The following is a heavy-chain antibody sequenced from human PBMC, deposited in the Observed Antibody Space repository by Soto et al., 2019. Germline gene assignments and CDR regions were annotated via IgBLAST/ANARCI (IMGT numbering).Heavy chain of an antibody. V-gene: IGHV3-48*03. Sequence: GGSLRRSWAASGSTFSRYEMNWGRQAPGKGLEWVSYISSYGSSIYYADSVKGRFTISRDNAKNSLYLQMNSLRAEDTAVYYCARSRSLRFLEWLSPDYWGRGTLVTVSS. CDR2: ISSYGSSI. CDR1: GSTFSRYE. CDR3: ARSRSLRFLEWLSPDY. J-gene: IGHJ4*02. D-gene: IGHD3-3*01.